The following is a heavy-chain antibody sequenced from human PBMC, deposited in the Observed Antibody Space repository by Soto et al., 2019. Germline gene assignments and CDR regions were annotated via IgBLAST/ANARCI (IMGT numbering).Heavy chain of an antibody. Sequence: SVKVSCKASGCTFSSYAINSVRPPPGQGLEWMGGIIPIFGTENYAQKFQGRVTITADESTSTAYMELSSLRSEDTAVYYCARDGVDYYDSGPIWGQGTMVTVSS. D-gene: IGHD3-22*01. V-gene: IGHV1-69*13. CDR2: IIPIFGTE. CDR3: ARDGVDYYDSGPI. J-gene: IGHJ3*02. CDR1: GCTFSSYA.